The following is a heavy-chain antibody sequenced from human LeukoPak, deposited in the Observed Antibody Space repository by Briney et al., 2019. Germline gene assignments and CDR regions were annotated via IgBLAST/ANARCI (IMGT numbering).Heavy chain of an antibody. CDR1: GSSFTSYW. CDR3: ARHADSGSWYREDWFDP. Sequence: GESLQISCKGSGSSFTSYWIGWGRPLPGKGLEWMGIIYPGDSDTRYSPSFQGQVTISADKSISTAYLQWSSLKASDTAMYYCARHADSGSWYREDWFDPWGQGTLVTVSS. D-gene: IGHD6-13*01. CDR2: IYPGDSDT. V-gene: IGHV5-51*01. J-gene: IGHJ5*02.